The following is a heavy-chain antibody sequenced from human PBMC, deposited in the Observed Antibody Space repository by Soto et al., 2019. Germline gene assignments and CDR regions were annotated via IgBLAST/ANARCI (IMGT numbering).Heavy chain of an antibody. V-gene: IGHV3-53*01. CDR1: GFIVSSNQ. Sequence: GGSLGLSGVASGFIVSSNQLSWVRQAPGKGLEWVSVIYSGHTTYYADSVEGRFTISRDDSKNTLYLQMNSLRVEDTAVYYCVRGPSDHKLRLVEWPYGDYWGQGALVTVSS. CDR2: IYSGHTT. D-gene: IGHD3-3*01. CDR3: VRGPSDHKLRLVEWPYGDY. J-gene: IGHJ4*02.